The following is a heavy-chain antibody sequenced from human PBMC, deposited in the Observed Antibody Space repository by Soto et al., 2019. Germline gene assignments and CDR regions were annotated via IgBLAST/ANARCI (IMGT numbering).Heavy chain of an antibody. CDR1: GLTFGSYV. V-gene: IGHV3-23*01. CDR3: ATTSTGRRFDF. D-gene: IGHD3-10*01. J-gene: IGHJ4*02. CDR2: ISASGGST. Sequence: EVQLLESGGGLVQPGGSLRFSCAASGLTFGSYVMSWVRQAPGKGLEWVSAISASGGSTYYADSVKGRCTISRDNSKNTLYLQMNSLRADDTAVYYCATTSTGRRFDFWGQGTLVTVSS.